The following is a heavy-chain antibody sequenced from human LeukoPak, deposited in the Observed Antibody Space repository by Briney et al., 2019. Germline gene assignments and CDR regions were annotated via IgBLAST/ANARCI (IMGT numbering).Heavy chain of an antibody. J-gene: IGHJ4*02. D-gene: IGHD3-16*01. CDR1: GFTFSSYE. CDR2: ISSSGSTI. CDR3: ARGRRRATSGPSYYFDY. Sequence: GGSLRLSCAASGFTFSSYEMNWVRQAPGKGLEWVSYISSSGSTIYYADSVKGRFTISRDSAKNSLYLQMNSLRAEDTAVYYCARGRRRATSGPSYYFDYWGQGALVTVSS. V-gene: IGHV3-48*03.